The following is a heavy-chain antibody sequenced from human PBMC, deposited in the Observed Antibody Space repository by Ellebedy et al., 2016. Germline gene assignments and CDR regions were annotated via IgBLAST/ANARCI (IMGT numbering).Heavy chain of an antibody. CDR2: ISSSSSYI. CDR3: ARDHEGRIQLWPLDY. D-gene: IGHD5-18*01. J-gene: IGHJ4*02. CDR1: GFTFSSYS. V-gene: IGHV3-21*01. Sequence: GESLKISXAASGFTFSSYSMNWVRQAPGKGLEWVSSISSSSSYIYYADSVKGRFTISRDNAKNSLYLQMNSLRAEDTAVYYCARDHEGRIQLWPLDYWGQGTLVTVSS.